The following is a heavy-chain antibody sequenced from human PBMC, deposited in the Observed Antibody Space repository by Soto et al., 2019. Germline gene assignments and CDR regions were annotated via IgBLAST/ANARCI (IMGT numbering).Heavy chain of an antibody. CDR2: ISAYNGNT. D-gene: IGHD6-13*01. V-gene: IGHV1-18*01. CDR3: ARDASSSWSHRRFDY. J-gene: IGHJ4*02. Sequence: QVQLVQSGAEVKKPGASVKVSCKASGYTFTSYGISWVRQAPGQGLEWMGWISAYNGNTNYAQKLQGRVTMTKDTSKSTAYMELRSLRSDDPAVYYCARDASSSWSHRRFDYWGQGTLVTVSS. CDR1: GYTFTSYG.